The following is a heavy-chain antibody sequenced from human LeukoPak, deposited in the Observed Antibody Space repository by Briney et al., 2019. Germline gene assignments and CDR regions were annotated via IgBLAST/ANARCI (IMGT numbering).Heavy chain of an antibody. V-gene: IGHV3-21*01. CDR3: ARALSYSYGSMDF. CDR1: GFTLRSYS. J-gene: IGHJ4*02. D-gene: IGHD5-18*01. CDR2: ISSGSKYI. Sequence: GGSLTLSCADSGFTLRSYSMNWVRQAPGKGLEWVSSISSGSKYIYNADSVKGRFTISRDNAKNSLYLQMNSLRAEDTAVYYCARALSYSYGSMDFWGQGTLVIVSS.